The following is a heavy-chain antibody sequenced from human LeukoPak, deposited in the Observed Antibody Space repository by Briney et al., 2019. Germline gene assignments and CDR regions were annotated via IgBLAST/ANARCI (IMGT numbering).Heavy chain of an antibody. J-gene: IGHJ4*02. CDR2: ISGSGDST. Sequence: GGSLRLSCAASGFTFSSDAMSWVRQAPGKGLECVSGISGSGDSTFYADSVKGRFTISRDNSKNTLYLQMSSLRAEDTAVYYCAKDGYSSGWCLEYWGQGTLVTVSS. CDR1: GFTFSSDA. D-gene: IGHD6-19*01. V-gene: IGHV3-23*01. CDR3: AKDGYSSGWCLEY.